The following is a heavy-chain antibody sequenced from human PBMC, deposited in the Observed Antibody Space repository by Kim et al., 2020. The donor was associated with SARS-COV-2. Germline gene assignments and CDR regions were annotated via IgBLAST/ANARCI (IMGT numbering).Heavy chain of an antibody. CDR1: GYIFTSNA. CDR3: ARDCGDWAIDP. D-gene: IGHD2-21*02. V-gene: IGHV1-3*01. Sequence: ASVKVSCKASGYIFTSNAIHWVRQAPGQRLEWMGWINAGNGDTKYSQKFQGRVTITRDTSATTAYMELSSLKSEDTAVYYCARDCGDWAIDPWGQGTLVTVSS. J-gene: IGHJ5*02. CDR2: INAGNGDT.